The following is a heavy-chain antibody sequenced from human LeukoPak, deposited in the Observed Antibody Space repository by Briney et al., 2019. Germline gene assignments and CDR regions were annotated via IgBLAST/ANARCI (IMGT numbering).Heavy chain of an antibody. Sequence: PSETLSLTCTVSGGSISSYYWSWIRQPPGKGLEWIGYIYYSGSTNYNPSLKSRVTISVDTSKNQFSLKLSSVTAAGTAVYYCARLNDRADAFDIWGQGTMVTVSS. V-gene: IGHV4-59*01. CDR3: ARLNDRADAFDI. CDR1: GGSISSYY. D-gene: IGHD3-22*01. CDR2: IYYSGST. J-gene: IGHJ3*02.